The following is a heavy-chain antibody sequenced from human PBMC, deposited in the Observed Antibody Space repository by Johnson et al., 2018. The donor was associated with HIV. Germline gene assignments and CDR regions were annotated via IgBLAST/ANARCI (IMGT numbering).Heavy chain of an antibody. CDR1: GFTFSSYA. CDR3: TRGRHSSGYYTVTFDI. CDR2: ISYDGSNK. Sequence: QVQLVESGGGVVQPGRSLRLSCAASGFTFSSYAMHWVRQAPGKGLEWVAVISYDGSNKYYADSVKGRFTISRDNSKNTLYLQMNSLRAEDTALYYCTRGRHSSGYYTVTFDIWGQGTMLTVSS. D-gene: IGHD3-22*01. V-gene: IGHV3-30-3*01. J-gene: IGHJ3*02.